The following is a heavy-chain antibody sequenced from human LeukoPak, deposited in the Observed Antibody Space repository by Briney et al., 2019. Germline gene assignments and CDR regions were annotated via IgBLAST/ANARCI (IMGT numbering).Heavy chain of an antibody. J-gene: IGHJ4*02. CDR2: IIPILGIA. D-gene: IGHD3-10*01. CDR3: ARVTVDYGSGSYQGL. CDR1: GGTFSSYA. V-gene: IGHV1-69*04. Sequence: SVKVSCKASGGTFSSYAISWVRQAPGQGLEWMGRIIPILGIANYAQKFQGRVTITADKSTSTAYMELSSLRSEDTAVYYCARVTVDYGSGSYQGLWGQGTLVTVSS.